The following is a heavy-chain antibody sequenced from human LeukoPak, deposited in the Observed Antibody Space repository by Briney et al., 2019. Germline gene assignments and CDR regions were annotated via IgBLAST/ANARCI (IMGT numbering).Heavy chain of an antibody. D-gene: IGHD2-15*01. V-gene: IGHV3-74*01. J-gene: IGHJ5*02. CDR2: INDDGSDT. CDR3: VRGGASTWS. CDR1: GFTFKLYW. Sequence: GGSLRLSCAASGFTFKLYWMHWVRQVPGKGPVWVARINDDGSDTVYADSVKGRFTISRDDAKNTLYLQMNSLRAEDTAVYYCVRGGASTWSWGQGTLVTVSS.